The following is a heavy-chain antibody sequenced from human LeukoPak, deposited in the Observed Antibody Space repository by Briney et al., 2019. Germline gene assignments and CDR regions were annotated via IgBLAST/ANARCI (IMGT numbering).Heavy chain of an antibody. J-gene: IGHJ4*02. Sequence: PGGSLRLSCAASGFTLSTYAMHCVRQAPGKGLEWVAVISYDGTNKYYADSVKGRFTISKDNSKNTLSLQMNSLRAEDTAVYFCAKLRGATVTSWGDFDYWGQGTLVTVSS. V-gene: IGHV3-30*18. CDR1: GFTLSTYA. CDR2: ISYDGTNK. D-gene: IGHD4-17*01. CDR3: AKLRGATVTSWGDFDY.